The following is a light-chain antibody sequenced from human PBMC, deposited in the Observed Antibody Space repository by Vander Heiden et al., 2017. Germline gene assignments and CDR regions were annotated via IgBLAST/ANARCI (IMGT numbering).Light chain of an antibody. CDR2: AAS. J-gene: IGKJ2*01. V-gene: IGKV1-39*01. CDR1: QSISSY. CDR3: QRSDITPTDT. Sequence: ISVTAASSSLSASVGDRVTITCRASQSISSYLNWYQQKPGKAPKLLIYAASSLQSGVPSRFSGSVSGTDFTLTISSLQAEDCATYCCQRSDITPTDTFGQGTKLEIK.